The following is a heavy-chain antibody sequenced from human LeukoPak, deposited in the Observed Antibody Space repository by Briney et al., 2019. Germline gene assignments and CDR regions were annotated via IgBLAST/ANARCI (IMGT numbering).Heavy chain of an antibody. V-gene: IGHV3-48*01. CDR3: ARAPLLGARGEFDY. CDR1: GFTFSSFS. Sequence: GGSLRLSCAASGFTFSSFSMNWVRQAPGKGREWVSYISSSSNTIYYADSVKGRFTISRDNAKNSLYLQMNSLRAEDTAVYYCARAPLLGARGEFDYWGQGTLVTVSS. J-gene: IGHJ4*02. CDR2: ISSSSNTI. D-gene: IGHD7-27*01.